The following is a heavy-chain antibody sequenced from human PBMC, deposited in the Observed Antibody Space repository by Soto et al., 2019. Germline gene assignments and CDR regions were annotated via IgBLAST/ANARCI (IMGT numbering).Heavy chain of an antibody. J-gene: IGHJ4*02. D-gene: IGHD4-17*01. CDR3: ARGPDDSDVPRWDY. Sequence: QVQLVQSGAEVRKPGASVRLSCKASGYTLTRFYLHWVRQAPGQGLEWMGIINTRGGTTAYAQKFRCRLTVTRDTSTSTVYMELSNLRSEDTAIYYCARGPDDSDVPRWDYWGQGTRVTVSS. CDR1: GYTLTRFY. CDR2: INTRGGTT. V-gene: IGHV1-46*01.